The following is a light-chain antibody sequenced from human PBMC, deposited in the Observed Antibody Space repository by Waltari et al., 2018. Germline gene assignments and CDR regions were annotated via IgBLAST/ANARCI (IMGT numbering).Light chain of an antibody. V-gene: IGLV2-14*03. CDR2: DVS. J-gene: IGLJ3*02. Sequence: QSALTQPASVSGSPGQSITISCTGTNRAVGFSYYSSWYQQHPGKAPQPLIYDVSVRPSGVSNRFSGSKSGNTASLTISGLQAEDEADYYCNSYTGSSSWVFGGGTRLTVL. CDR1: NRAVGFSYY. CDR3: NSYTGSSSWV.